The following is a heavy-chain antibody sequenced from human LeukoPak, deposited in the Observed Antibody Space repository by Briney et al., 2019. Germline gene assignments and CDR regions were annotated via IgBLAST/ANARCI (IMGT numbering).Heavy chain of an antibody. D-gene: IGHD1-26*01. CDR2: IIPIFGTA. J-gene: IGHJ6*03. CDR3: AHCARPSSGSYWSYYMDV. Sequence: HVASVKVSCKASGGTFGSYAISWVRQAPGQGLEWMGGIIPIFGTANYAQKFQGRVTITADKSTSTAYMELSSLRSEDTAVYYCAHCARPSSGSYWSYYMDVWGKGTTVTVSS. CDR1: GGTFGSYA. V-gene: IGHV1-69*06.